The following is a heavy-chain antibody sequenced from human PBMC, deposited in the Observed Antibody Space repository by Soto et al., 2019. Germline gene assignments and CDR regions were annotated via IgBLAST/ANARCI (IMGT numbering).Heavy chain of an antibody. CDR2: IIPIFGTA. CDR1: GGTFSSYA. J-gene: IGHJ4*02. Sequence: QVQLVQSGAEVKKPGSSVKVSCKASGGTFSSYAISWVRQAPGQGLEWMGGIIPIFGTANYAQKFQGRVTITADESTSTAYMELSRLRSEDTAVYYCARDRRRYNWNYYFDYWGQGTLVTVSS. CDR3: ARDRRRYNWNYYFDY. V-gene: IGHV1-69*01. D-gene: IGHD1-7*01.